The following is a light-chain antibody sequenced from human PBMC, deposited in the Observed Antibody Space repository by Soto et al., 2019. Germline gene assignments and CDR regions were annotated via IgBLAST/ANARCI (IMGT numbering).Light chain of an antibody. CDR2: GAS. Sequence: EIVMTQSPATLSVSPGERATLSCTASQSVRSNLAWYQQKPGQAPRLLIYGASTRATGIPARFSGSGSGTEFTLTISSLQSEDFAVYYCHQYNNWPAALTFGGGTRVEIK. J-gene: IGKJ4*01. CDR3: HQYNNWPAALT. V-gene: IGKV3-15*01. CDR1: QSVRSN.